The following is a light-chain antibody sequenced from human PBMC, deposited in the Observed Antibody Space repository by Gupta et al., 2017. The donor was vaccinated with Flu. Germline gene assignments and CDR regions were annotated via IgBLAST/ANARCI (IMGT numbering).Light chain of an antibody. J-gene: IGLJ1*01. Sequence: SALTPPPSVSGSPGPSVTISCTGTSSDVGTYNRVSWYQQPPGTVPKLMIYEVTKRPSGVPDRFSGSKSGNTASLTISGLQGEDEADYYCSSYTSSSTFVFGTGTKVTVL. CDR3: SSYTSSSTFV. CDR2: EVT. V-gene: IGLV2-18*02. CDR1: SSDVGTYNR.